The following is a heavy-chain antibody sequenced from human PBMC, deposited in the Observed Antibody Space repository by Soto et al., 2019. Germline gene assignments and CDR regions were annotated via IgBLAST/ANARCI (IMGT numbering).Heavy chain of an antibody. J-gene: IGHJ4*02. Sequence: VQLVQSGAEVKKPGSSLKVSCSISGGTITDYLISWLRQAPGHGLEWMGGIIPVSGTTYFAQKFQDRVTITADDSTKTAYMELSSLRSEDTAVYYCARGGLTTVTLDYWGQGTPVTVSS. CDR1: GGTITDYL. CDR2: IIPVSGTT. V-gene: IGHV1-69*01. D-gene: IGHD4-17*01. CDR3: ARGGLTTVTLDY.